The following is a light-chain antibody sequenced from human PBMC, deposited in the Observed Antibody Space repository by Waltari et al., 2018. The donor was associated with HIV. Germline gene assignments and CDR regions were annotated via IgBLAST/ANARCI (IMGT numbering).Light chain of an antibody. CDR1: SSDIGADYG. J-gene: IGLJ1*01. CDR3: QSCDRSLRGV. CDR2: GNT. V-gene: IGLV1-40*01. Sequence: QSVLTQPPSVSGAPGQRVTIPCTGSSSDIGADYGVNWYQHLPGTAPKLLIYGNTNRPSGVPDRFSGSKSGTSASLAITGLQAEDEADYYCQSCDRSLRGVFGTGTKVTV.